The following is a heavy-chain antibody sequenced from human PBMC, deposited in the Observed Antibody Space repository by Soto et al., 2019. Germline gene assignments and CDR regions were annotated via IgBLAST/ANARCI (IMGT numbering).Heavy chain of an antibody. V-gene: IGHV3-21*01. CDR2: ISSSSSYI. J-gene: IGHJ4*02. CDR1: GFTFTSYT. D-gene: IGHD5-18*01. Sequence: PGGSLRLSCAASGFTFTSYTMNWVRQAPGRGLEWVSSISSSSSYIYFADSLKGRFTISRDNAKNSLFLQMNSLRAEDTAVYYCARDPEWLPLTRARDYWGQGALVTVSS. CDR3: ARDPEWLPLTRARDY.